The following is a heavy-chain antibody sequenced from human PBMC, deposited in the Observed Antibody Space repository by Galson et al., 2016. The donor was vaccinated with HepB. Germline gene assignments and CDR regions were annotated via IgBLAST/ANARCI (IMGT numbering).Heavy chain of an antibody. D-gene: IGHD2-15*01. Sequence: SLRLSCASSGFTFRYYAMTWVRRAPGKGLEWVSDISGAGGTTNYADSVKGRFTISRDNSRDTLYLQMDRLRAADTAVYYCAKERGWYGGPNYGSWGQGTLVTVSS. CDR3: AKERGWYGGPNYGS. CDR1: GFTFRYYA. V-gene: IGHV3-23*01. CDR2: ISGAGGTT. J-gene: IGHJ5*02.